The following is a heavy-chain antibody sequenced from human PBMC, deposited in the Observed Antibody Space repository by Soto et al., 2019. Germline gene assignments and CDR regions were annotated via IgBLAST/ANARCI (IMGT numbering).Heavy chain of an antibody. D-gene: IGHD4-17*01. CDR2: IYYRGST. J-gene: IGHJ4*02. CDR3: ARGLDYVGFDY. Sequence: SETLSLTCIVSGDSVSSGTFYWSWIRRPPGKGLEWIGYIYYRGSTNYNPSLKSRVTISIDTSRNQFSLKLSSVTAADTALYYCARGLDYVGFDYWGQGTLVTVSS. V-gene: IGHV4-61*01. CDR1: GDSVSSGTFY.